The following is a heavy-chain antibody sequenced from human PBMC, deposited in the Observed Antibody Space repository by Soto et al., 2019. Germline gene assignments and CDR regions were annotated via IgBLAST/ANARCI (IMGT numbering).Heavy chain of an antibody. Sequence: EASVKVSCKASGYTFTGYYMHWVRQAPGQGLEWMGWINPNSGGTNYAQKFQGRVTMTRDTSISTAYMELSRLRSDDTAVYYCARDAAAAMSAFDYWGQGTLVTVSS. D-gene: IGHD6-13*01. CDR1: GYTFTGYY. CDR3: ARDAAAAMSAFDY. CDR2: INPNSGGT. V-gene: IGHV1-2*02. J-gene: IGHJ4*02.